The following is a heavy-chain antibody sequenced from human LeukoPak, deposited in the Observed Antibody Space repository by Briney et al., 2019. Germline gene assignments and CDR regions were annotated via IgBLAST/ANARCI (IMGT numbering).Heavy chain of an antibody. CDR2: INGDGTRT. Sequence: GGSLRLSCAASGFTFSSYWMHWVRQAPGKGLVWVSRINGDGTRTNYADSVKGRFAISRDNSKNTLYLQMNSLRAEDTAVYYCAKADCSSTSCYTLSAVGYWGQGTLVTVSS. J-gene: IGHJ4*02. CDR1: GFTFSSYW. CDR3: AKADCSSTSCYTLSAVGY. V-gene: IGHV3-74*01. D-gene: IGHD2-2*02.